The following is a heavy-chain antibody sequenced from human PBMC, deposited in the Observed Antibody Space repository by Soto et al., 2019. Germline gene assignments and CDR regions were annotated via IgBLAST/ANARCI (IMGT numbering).Heavy chain of an antibody. J-gene: IGHJ4*02. D-gene: IGHD2-8*01. CDR3: ARDGRNGGYRDY. CDR2: ISVYNGNT. CDR1: GYTFNSYG. V-gene: IGHV1-18*01. Sequence: QVQLVQSGAEVKRPGASVKVSCKASGYTFNSYGISWVRQAAGQGLEWMGWISVYNGNTNYAQKVQGRVTMTTDTSTSTAYMELRSLRPDDTAVYYCARDGRNGGYRDYWGQGTVVTVSS.